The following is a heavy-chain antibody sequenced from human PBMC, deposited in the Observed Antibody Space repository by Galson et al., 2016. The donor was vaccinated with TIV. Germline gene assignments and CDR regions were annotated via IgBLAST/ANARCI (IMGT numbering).Heavy chain of an antibody. J-gene: IGHJ4*02. CDR2: INVYNGNT. V-gene: IGHV1-3*01. Sequence: SVKVSCKASGYTFTSYTMHWVRQAPGQRLEWMGWINVYNGNTRYSQKFRDRVTITRDTSATTAYMETYMELSSLKSEDTAAYYCMRARVKHFDFWGQGTLVTVSS. CDR1: GYTFTSYT. CDR3: MRARVKHFDF.